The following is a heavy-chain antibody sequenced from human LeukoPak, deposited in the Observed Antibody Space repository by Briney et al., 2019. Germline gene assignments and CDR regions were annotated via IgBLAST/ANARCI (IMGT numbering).Heavy chain of an antibody. CDR3: ARHGFIEIAAVPLVRDYYYGMDV. CDR2: IYYSGST. J-gene: IGHJ6*02. V-gene: IGHV4-39*01. D-gene: IGHD3-10*02. Sequence: SETLSLTCTVSGGSISSSSYYGAWIRQPPGKGLEWIGSIYYSGSTYYNPSLKSRVTISVDTSKNQFSLKLSSVTAADTAVYYCARHGFIEIAAVPLVRDYYYGMDVWGQGTTVTVSS. CDR1: GGSISSSSYY.